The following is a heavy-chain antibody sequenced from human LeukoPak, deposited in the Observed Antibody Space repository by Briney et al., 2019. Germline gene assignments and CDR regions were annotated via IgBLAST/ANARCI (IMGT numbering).Heavy chain of an antibody. CDR2: IYYSGST. J-gene: IGHJ5*02. V-gene: IGHV4-59*08. CDR1: GGSISSYY. CDR3: ARLQPLPGIAVAGTNNWFDP. D-gene: IGHD6-19*01. Sequence: PSETLSLTCTVSGGSISSYYWSWIRQPPGKGMEWIRNIYYSGSTNYNPSLKSRVTISVDTSKNQFSLKLSSVTAADTAVYYCARLQPLPGIAVAGTNNWFDPWSQGTLVTVSS.